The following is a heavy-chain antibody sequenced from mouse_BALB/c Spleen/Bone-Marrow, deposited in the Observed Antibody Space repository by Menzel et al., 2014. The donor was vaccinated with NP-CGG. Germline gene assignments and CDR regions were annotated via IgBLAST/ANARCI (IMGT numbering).Heavy chain of an antibody. CDR1: GFSLTNYG. V-gene: IGHV2-9*02. D-gene: IGHD3-2*02. CDR2: IWAGGST. Sequence: VNVVESGPGLVSPSQRLSNPCTVSGFSLTNYGVHWVRQPPGKGLEWLGVIWAGGSTNYNSALMSRLSISKDNSKSQVFLKMISLQTDDTAMYYCARVTSSAVGAMDYWGQGTSVTVSS. J-gene: IGHJ4*01. CDR3: ARVTSSAVGAMDY.